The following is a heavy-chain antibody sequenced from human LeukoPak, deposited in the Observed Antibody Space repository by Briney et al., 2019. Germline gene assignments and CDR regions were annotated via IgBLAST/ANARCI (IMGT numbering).Heavy chain of an antibody. D-gene: IGHD3-10*01. CDR1: GFIVSSYY. CDR2: ISGGGGAST. J-gene: IGHJ4*02. V-gene: IGHV3-23*01. Sequence: PGGSLRLSCAASGFIVSSYYTSWVRQAPGKGLEWVSAISGGGGASTFYADSVKGRFTISRDNSKNTLYLQMDSLRAEDTAVYYCAKDMYYYGSGSSFDYWGQGTLVTVSS. CDR3: AKDMYYYGSGSSFDY.